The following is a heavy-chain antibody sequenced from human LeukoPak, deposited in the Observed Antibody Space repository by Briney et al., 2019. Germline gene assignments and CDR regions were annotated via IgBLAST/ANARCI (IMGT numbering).Heavy chain of an antibody. CDR1: GFTFSNYG. V-gene: IGHV3-33*01. D-gene: IGHD6-13*01. Sequence: GRSLRLSCAGSGFTFSNYGMNWVRQAPGKGLEWVEVIWYDGSNKYYADSVKGRFNIFRDNSENTVYLKMNSLRAEDTAVYYCARLGSKCSFDYWGQGTLVTVSS. J-gene: IGHJ4*02. CDR2: IWYDGSNK. CDR3: ARLGSKCSFDY.